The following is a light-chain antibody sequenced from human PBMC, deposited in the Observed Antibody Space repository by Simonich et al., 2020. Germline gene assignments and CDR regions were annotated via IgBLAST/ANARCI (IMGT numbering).Light chain of an antibody. CDR2: DVS. Sequence: QSALTQPASVSGSPGQSITISCTGTRSDVGGYNSVSWYQQHPGKAPKLMIYDVSNRPSGVSNRFSGSKSGNTASLTISGLQAEDEADYYCCSYAGGYTWVFGGGTKLTVL. J-gene: IGLJ3*02. CDR1: RSDVGGYNS. CDR3: CSYAGGYTWV. V-gene: IGLV2-14*01.